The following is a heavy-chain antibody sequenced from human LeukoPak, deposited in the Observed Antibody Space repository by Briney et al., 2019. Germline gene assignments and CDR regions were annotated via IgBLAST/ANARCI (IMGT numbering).Heavy chain of an antibody. CDR2: IYYSGST. CDR3: ARLKYYDSSGYYPLFDY. V-gene: IGHV4-59*08. D-gene: IGHD3-22*01. Sequence: SETLSLTCTVSGGSISGYYWSWIRQPPGKGLEWMGHIYYSGSTKNNPSLKSRVTISVDTSKNQFSLKLSSVTAADTAVYYCARLKYYDSSGYYPLFDYWGQGTLVTVSS. J-gene: IGHJ4*02. CDR1: GGSISGYY.